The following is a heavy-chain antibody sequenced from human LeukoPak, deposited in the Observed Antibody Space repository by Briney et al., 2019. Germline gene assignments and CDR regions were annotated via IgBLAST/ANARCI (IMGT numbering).Heavy chain of an antibody. CDR2: TYYRSTWYN. D-gene: IGHD3-10*01. V-gene: IGHV6-1*01. J-gene: IGHJ3*01. CDR1: GDTVSSNSAA. Sequence: SQTLSLTCAISGDTVSSNSAAWNWIRQSPSRGLEWLGRTYYRSTWYNDGAPSVKGRLTINPDTAKNQFSLQLKSVTAEDTALYYCVRGGLVRGAINSLIGFDVWGQGIMVTVSS. CDR3: VRGGLVRGAINSLIGFDV.